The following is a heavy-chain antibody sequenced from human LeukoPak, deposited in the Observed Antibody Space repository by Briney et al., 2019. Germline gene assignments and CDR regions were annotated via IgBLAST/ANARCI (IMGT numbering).Heavy chain of an antibody. V-gene: IGHV3-30*04. J-gene: IGHJ4*02. Sequence: GGSLRLSCAASGFTFSSYAMHWVRQAPGKGLEWVAVISYDGSNKYYADSVKGRFTISRDNSMNTLYLQMNSLRAEDTAVYYCARALRYFDWLFGHDYWGQGTLVTVSS. D-gene: IGHD3-9*01. CDR3: ARALRYFDWLFGHDY. CDR2: ISYDGSNK. CDR1: GFTFSSYA.